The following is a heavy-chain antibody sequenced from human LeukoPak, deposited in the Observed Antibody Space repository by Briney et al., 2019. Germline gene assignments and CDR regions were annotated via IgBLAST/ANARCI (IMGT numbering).Heavy chain of an antibody. CDR2: IYSGGST. V-gene: IGHV3-53*01. Sequence: EPGGSLRLSCAASGFTFSSYGMHWVRQAPGKGLEWVSVIYSGGSTYYADSVKGRFTISRDNSKNTLYLQMNSLRAEDTAVYYCARDAELPYYDILTGYPRENYYYYGMDVWGQGTTVTVSS. CDR3: ARDAELPYYDILTGYPRENYYYYGMDV. D-gene: IGHD3-9*01. CDR1: GFTFSSYG. J-gene: IGHJ6*02.